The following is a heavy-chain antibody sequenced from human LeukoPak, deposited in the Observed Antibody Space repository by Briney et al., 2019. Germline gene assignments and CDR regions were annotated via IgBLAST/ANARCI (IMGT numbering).Heavy chain of an antibody. CDR2: INPNSGGT. V-gene: IGHV1-2*02. CDR3: ARVGRRDGYNYGY. CDR1: GYTSTGYY. J-gene: IGHJ4*02. D-gene: IGHD5-24*01. Sequence: GASVKVSCKASGYTSTGYYMHWVRQAPGQGLEWMGWINPNSGGTNYAQKFQGRVTMTRDTSISTAYMELSRLRSDDTAVYYCARVGRRDGYNYGYWGQGTLVTVSS.